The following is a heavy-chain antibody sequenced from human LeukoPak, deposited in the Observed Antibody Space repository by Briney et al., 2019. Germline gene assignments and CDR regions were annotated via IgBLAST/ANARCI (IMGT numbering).Heavy chain of an antibody. V-gene: IGHV1-69*13. CDR2: IIPIFGTA. CDR1: GGTFSSYA. CDR3: ARDWDYYYYGMDV. Sequence: SVKVSCKASGGTFSSYAISWVRQAPGQGLEWMGGIIPIFGTANYAQKFQGRVTITADESTSTAYMELSSLRSEDTAVYYCARDWDYYYYGMDVWGQGTTVTVSS. D-gene: IGHD3-16*01. J-gene: IGHJ6*02.